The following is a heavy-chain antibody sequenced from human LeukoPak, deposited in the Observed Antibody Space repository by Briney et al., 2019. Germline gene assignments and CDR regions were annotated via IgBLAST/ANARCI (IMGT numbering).Heavy chain of an antibody. D-gene: IGHD6-19*01. V-gene: IGHV1-69*13. J-gene: IGHJ4*02. CDR3: ARVRYSSGWYSF. Sequence: SVKVSCKASGYTFTGYYLHWVRQAPGQGLEWMGGIIPIFGTANYAQKFQGRVTITADESTSTAYMELSSLRSEDTAVYYCARVRYSSGWYSFWGQGTLVTVSS. CDR2: IIPIFGTA. CDR1: GYTFTGYY.